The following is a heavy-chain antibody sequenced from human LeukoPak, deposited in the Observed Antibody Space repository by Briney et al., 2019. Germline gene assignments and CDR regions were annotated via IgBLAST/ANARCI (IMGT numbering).Heavy chain of an antibody. J-gene: IGHJ4*01. CDR3: AKDIES. Sequence: GGSLRLSCAASGFTFEDYAMHWVRQAPGKGLEWVSGISWNSGSIGYADSVKGRFTISRDNAKNSLYLQMNSLRVEDTALYYCAKDIESWGQGTLVTVSS. CDR1: GFTFEDYA. CDR2: ISWNSGSI. V-gene: IGHV3-9*01.